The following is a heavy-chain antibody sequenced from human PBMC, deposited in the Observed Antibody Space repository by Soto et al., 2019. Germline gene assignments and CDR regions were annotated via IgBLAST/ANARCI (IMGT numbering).Heavy chain of an antibody. Sequence: EVQLVESGGGLVKPGGSLRLSCAASGFTFSSYSMNWVRQAPGKGLEWVSSIISSSFSINYADSVKGRFSISRDNAQNSLHLQMNNFRAEDTSVYYCARNESSNIYGMDVCGPGTTVTVSS. CDR3: ARNESSNIYGMDV. V-gene: IGHV3-21*02. D-gene: IGHD6-6*01. CDR1: GFTFSSYS. CDR2: IISSSFSI. J-gene: IGHJ6*01.